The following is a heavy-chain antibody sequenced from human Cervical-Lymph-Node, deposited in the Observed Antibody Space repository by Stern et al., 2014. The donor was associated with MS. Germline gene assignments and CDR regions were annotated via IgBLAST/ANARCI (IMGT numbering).Heavy chain of an antibody. J-gene: IGHJ3*02. D-gene: IGHD2-15*01. CDR3: ARGLLGSENAFDI. Sequence: QVQLVQSGAEVKKPGASVTVSCKASGYTFTSYGISWVRQAPGQVLEWMGMMCADNDNANYAQKLQGRVTMTADTATSTDYMELRSLRYDDTAVYYCARGLLGSENAFDIWGQGTMVTVSS. V-gene: IGHV1-18*01. CDR1: GYTFTSYG. CDR2: MCADNDNA.